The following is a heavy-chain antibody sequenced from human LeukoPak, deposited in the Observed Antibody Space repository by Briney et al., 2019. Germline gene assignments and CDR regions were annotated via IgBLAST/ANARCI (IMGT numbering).Heavy chain of an antibody. CDR3: ARRWEQMYPNWFVP. D-gene: IGHD1-26*01. V-gene: IGHV4-34*10. CDR2: INQSGDI. Sequence: SETLSLTCAVYGGSFSGYYWSWIRQPPGKGLEWIGEINQSGDINHNPSLHRRITISTDTSKNHFSPRVCSLTAADTAVYYCARRWEQMYPNWFVPWGEGTLVTLSS. J-gene: IGHJ5*02. CDR1: GGSFSGYY.